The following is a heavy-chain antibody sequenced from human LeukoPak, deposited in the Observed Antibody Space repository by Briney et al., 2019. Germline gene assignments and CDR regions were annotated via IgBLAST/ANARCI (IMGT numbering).Heavy chain of an antibody. D-gene: IGHD3-16*01. CDR2: IKSKASGGTT. J-gene: IGHJ4*02. V-gene: IGHV3-49*03. Sequence: GESPKISCTASGFTFGDYAMSWFRQAPGKGLECVGFIKSKASGGTTKYAASVKGRFTVSRDDSKSTAYLQMNSLKTEDTAVYYCARDIVGGYGYFDYWGQGSLVTVSS. CDR3: ARDIVGGYGYFDY. CDR1: GFTFGDYA.